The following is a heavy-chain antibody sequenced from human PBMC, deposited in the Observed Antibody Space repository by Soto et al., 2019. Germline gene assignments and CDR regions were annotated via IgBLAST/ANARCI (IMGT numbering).Heavy chain of an antibody. CDR2: ISGSGDST. D-gene: IGHD3-22*01. V-gene: IGHV3-23*01. J-gene: IGHJ4*02. Sequence: GGSLRLSCAGSGFTFSYYAMSWVRQAPGKGLEWVSTISGSGDSTYYADSVKGRFTISRDNSRNTLYLQMNSLRAEDTAIYYCAKDPRPKIPMIIVVPYFGDWGQGTLVTVSS. CDR1: GFTFSYYA. CDR3: AKDPRPKIPMIIVVPYFGD.